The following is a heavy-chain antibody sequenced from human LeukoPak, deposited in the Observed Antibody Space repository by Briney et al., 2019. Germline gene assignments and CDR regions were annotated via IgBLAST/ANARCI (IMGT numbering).Heavy chain of an antibody. Sequence: SETLSLTCAVYGGSFSGYYWSWIRQPPGKGLEWIGEINHSGSTNYNPSLKSRVTISVDTSKNQFSLKLSSVTAADTAVYYYARSVVVSFSYYYYGMDVWGKGTTVTVSS. CDR1: GGSFSGYY. J-gene: IGHJ6*04. CDR2: INHSGST. V-gene: IGHV4-34*01. CDR3: ARSVVVSFSYYYYGMDV. D-gene: IGHD2-2*01.